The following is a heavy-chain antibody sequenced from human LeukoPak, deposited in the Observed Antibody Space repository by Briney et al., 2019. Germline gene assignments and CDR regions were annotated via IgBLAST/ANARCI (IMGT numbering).Heavy chain of an antibody. V-gene: IGHV1-46*01. D-gene: IGHD3-10*01. CDR3: ARDAGSGTPGSY. CDR1: GCTFTSYY. CDR2: INPSGGST. J-gene: IGHJ4*02. Sequence: ASVKVSCKASGCTFTSYYMHWVRQAPGQGLEWMGIINPSGGSTSYAQKFQGRVTMTRDTSTSTVYMELSSLRSEDTAVYYCARDAGSGTPGSYWGQGTLVTVSS.